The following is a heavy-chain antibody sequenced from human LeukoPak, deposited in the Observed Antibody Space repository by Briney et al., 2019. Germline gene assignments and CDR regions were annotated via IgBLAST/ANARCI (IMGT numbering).Heavy chain of an antibody. D-gene: IGHD6-6*01. J-gene: IGHJ5*02. CDR3: ARDKGSYSSSSAVWFDP. Sequence: SETLSLTCTVSGGSISSYYWSWIRQPPGKGLGWIGYIYYSGSTNYNPSLKSRVTISVDTSKNQFSLKLSSVTAADTAVYYCARDKGSYSSSSAVWFDPWGQGTLVTVSS. CDR2: IYYSGST. V-gene: IGHV4-59*01. CDR1: GGSISSYY.